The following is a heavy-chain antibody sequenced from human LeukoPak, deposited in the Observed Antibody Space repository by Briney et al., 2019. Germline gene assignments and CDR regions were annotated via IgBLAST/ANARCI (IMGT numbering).Heavy chain of an antibody. CDR1: GGSISSGASD. CDR2: INDRGST. V-gene: IGHV4-31*03. J-gene: IGHJ2*01. CDR3: ARAARQGFTMLVVPFFYFDL. D-gene: IGHD3-22*01. Sequence: PSQTLPLTYTVSGGSISSGASDWGWIRQHPKRGLEWVAYINDRGSTYYIPCLGSRVTMSVDKSKHQFSLKLSPVTAAELAVYYCARAARQGFTMLVVPFFYFDLWGRGTLVTVSS.